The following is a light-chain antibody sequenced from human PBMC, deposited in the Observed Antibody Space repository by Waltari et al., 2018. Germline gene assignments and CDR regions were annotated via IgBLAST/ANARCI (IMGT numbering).Light chain of an antibody. Sequence: QSALTQPASVSRSPGQSITISCTGTSSDVGSYNLVSWYQQHPGKAPKLMIYEDSKRPSGVSNRFSGSKSGNTASLTISGLQAEDEANYYCCSYAGSSIWVFGGGTELTVL. CDR3: CSYAGSSIWV. CDR2: EDS. J-gene: IGLJ3*02. CDR1: SSDVGSYNL. V-gene: IGLV2-23*01.